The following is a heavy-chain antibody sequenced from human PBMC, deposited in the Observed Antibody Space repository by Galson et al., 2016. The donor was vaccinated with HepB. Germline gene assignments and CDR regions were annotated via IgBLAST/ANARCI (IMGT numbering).Heavy chain of an antibody. CDR1: GGSISNYY. J-gene: IGHJ4*02. D-gene: IGHD4-11*01. CDR2: ISYSGNT. CDR3: ARGLGYDYSNYEPGF. Sequence: TLSLTCTLSGGSISNYYWMWIRQPPGKGLEWLGYISYSGNTRYNPSVKSRVTISIDMSKNQFSLKLSSVTAADTAVYYCARGLGYDYSNYEPGFWGQGTLVTVSS. V-gene: IGHV4-59*01.